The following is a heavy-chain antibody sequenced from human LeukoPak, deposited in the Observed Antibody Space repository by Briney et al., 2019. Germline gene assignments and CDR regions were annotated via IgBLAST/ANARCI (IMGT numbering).Heavy chain of an antibody. CDR1: GFTFSDYY. Sequence: PGGSLRLSCAASGFTFSDYYMSWIRQAPGQGMEWVSYISSSSSHTTYADSVKGRFTISRDNAKNSLSLQVNSLRADDTAVYYCARVGSIAAAGTPDYWGQGTLVTVSS. D-gene: IGHD6-13*01. CDR3: ARVGSIAAAGTPDY. CDR2: ISSSSSHT. J-gene: IGHJ4*02. V-gene: IGHV3-11*06.